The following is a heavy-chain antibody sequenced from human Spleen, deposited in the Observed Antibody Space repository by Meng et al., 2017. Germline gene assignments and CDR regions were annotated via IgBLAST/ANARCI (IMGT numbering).Heavy chain of an antibody. J-gene: IGHJ4*02. Sequence: GESLKISCAASGFTFNNYWMSWVRQAPGKGLEWVANIKKDGSEKNYVDSVKGRFTISRDNAKNSLYLQMNSLRAEDTAVYYCARFAVYSSGWYADYWGQGTLVTVSS. V-gene: IGHV3-7*01. CDR1: GFTFNNYW. CDR3: ARFAVYSSGWYADY. CDR2: IKKDGSEK. D-gene: IGHD6-19*01.